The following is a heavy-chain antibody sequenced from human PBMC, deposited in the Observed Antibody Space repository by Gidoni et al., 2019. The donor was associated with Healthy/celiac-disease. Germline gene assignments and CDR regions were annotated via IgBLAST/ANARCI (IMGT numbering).Heavy chain of an antibody. CDR2: IYSGGST. V-gene: IGHV3-53*02. Sequence: EVQLVETGGGLIQPGGSLSLSCAASGFTVSSNYMSWVRQAPGKGLEWVSVIYSGGSTYYADSVKGRFTISRDNSKNTLYLQMNSLRAEDTAVYYCASRFQGVMGSDDYWGQGTLVTVSS. D-gene: IGHD2-8*01. CDR1: GFTVSSNY. J-gene: IGHJ4*02. CDR3: ASRFQGVMGSDDY.